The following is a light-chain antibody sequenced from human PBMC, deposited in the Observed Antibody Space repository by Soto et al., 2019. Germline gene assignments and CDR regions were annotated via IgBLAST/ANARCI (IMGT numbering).Light chain of an antibody. V-gene: IGKV3-20*01. CDR2: GAS. CDR3: QQYGSSPRT. Sequence: EIVLTQSPGTLSLSPGERATLSCRASQSVSRSYLAWYQQKPGQASRLRSDGASSRATGIPDRCSGRGAGTDCTLTSSRLEPEDFAVDYCQQYGSSPRTFGQGTKVDIK. CDR1: QSVSRSY. J-gene: IGKJ1*01.